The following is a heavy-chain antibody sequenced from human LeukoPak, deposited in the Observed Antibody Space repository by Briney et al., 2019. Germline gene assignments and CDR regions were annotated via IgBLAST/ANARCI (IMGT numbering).Heavy chain of an antibody. J-gene: IGHJ3*02. Sequence: PGGSLRLSCAASGFTFSSYWMSWVRQAPGKGLEWVANIKQDGSEKYYVDSVKGRFTISRDNAKNSLYLQMNSLRAEDTAVYYCARVFVYGDSAYDAFDIWGQGTMVTVSS. CDR2: IKQDGSEK. CDR1: GFTFSSYW. V-gene: IGHV3-7*01. CDR3: ARVFVYGDSAYDAFDI. D-gene: IGHD4-17*01.